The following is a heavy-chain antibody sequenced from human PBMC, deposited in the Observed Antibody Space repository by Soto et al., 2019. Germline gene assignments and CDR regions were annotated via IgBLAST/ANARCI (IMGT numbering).Heavy chain of an antibody. CDR1: GGSFSGYY. CDR2: INHSGST. CDR3: ARLTFGGVIVLRGYSLWWFDP. J-gene: IGHJ5*02. V-gene: IGHV4-34*01. D-gene: IGHD3-16*02. Sequence: SETLSLTCAVYGGSFSGYYRSWIRQPPGKGLEWIGEINHSGSTNYNPSLKSRVTISVDTSKNQFSLKLSSVTAADTAVYYCARLTFGGVIVLRGYSLWWFDPWGQGTLVTVSS.